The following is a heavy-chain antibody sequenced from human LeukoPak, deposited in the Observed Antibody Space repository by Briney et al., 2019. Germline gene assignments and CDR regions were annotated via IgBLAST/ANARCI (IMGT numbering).Heavy chain of an antibody. CDR2: ISSSSSYI. CDR3: ARASIAVAGYYYYYMDV. D-gene: IGHD6-19*01. CDR1: GFTFSSYS. V-gene: IGHV3-21*01. J-gene: IGHJ6*03. Sequence: GGSLRLSCAASGFTFSSYSMNWVRQAPGKGLEWVSSISSSSSYIYYADSVKGRFTISRDNAKNSLYLQMNSLRAEDTAVYYCARASIAVAGYYYYYMDVWGKGTTVTVSS.